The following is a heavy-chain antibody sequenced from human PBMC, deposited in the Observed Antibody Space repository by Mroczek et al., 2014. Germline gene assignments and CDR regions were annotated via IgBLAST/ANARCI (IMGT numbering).Heavy chain of an antibody. CDR3: AKPTRRGDFCPAH. J-gene: IGHJ4*02. D-gene: IGHD3-10*01. V-gene: IGHV3-30*18. CDR1: GFTFSSYG. CDR2: ISYDGSNK. Sequence: QVQLVESGGGVVQPGRSLRLSCAASGFTFSSYGMHWVRQAPGKGLEWVAVISYDGSNKYYADSVKGRFTISRDNSKNTLYLQMNSLRAEDTAVYYCAKPTRRGDFCPAHWGQGTLVTVSS.